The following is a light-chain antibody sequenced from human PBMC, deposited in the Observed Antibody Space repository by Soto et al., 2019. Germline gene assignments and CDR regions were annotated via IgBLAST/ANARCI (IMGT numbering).Light chain of an antibody. J-gene: IGKJ2*01. CDR2: GAS. Sequence: EIVLTQSPVTLSLSPGERATLSCRASQSVYSSSLAWYQQKPGQAPRLLISGASSRATGIPDRFSGSGSGTDFTLTISRLEPEDFAMYYCHQYGSSPYTFGQGTKLDIK. CDR1: QSVYSSS. CDR3: HQYGSSPYT. V-gene: IGKV3-20*01.